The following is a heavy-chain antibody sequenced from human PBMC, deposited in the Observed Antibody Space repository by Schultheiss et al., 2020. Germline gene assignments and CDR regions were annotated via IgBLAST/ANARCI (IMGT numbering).Heavy chain of an antibody. V-gene: IGHV3-23*01. J-gene: IGHJ6*02. CDR2: ISGSGGST. Sequence: GGSLRLSCAASGFTFSSYAMSWVRQAPGKGLEWVSAISGSGGSTYYADSVKGRFTISRDNSKNTLYLQMNSLRAEDTAVYYCARAEADYYGSGSYLYYYYGMDVWGQGTTVTVSS. CDR3: ARAEADYYGSGSYLYYYYGMDV. CDR1: GFTFSSYA. D-gene: IGHD3-10*01.